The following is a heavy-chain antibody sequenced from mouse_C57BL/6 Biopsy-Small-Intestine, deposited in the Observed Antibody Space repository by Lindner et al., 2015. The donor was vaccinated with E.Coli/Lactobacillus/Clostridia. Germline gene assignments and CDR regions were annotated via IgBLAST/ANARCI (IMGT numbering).Heavy chain of an antibody. Sequence: SVKVSCKASEYTFTGYYMHWVRQAPGQGLEWMGWINPNSGGTNYAQKFQGRVTLTRDTSISTAYMELSRLRSDDTAVYFCARATVGVVEGLHYWGQGTLVTVSS. CDR3: ARATVGVVEGLHY. V-gene: IGHV1-84*02. D-gene: IGHD1-1*02. J-gene: IGHJ4*01. CDR2: INPNSGGT. CDR1: EYTFTGYY.